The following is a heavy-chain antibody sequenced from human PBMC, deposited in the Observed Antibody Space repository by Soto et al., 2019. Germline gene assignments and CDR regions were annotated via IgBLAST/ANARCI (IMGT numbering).Heavy chain of an antibody. D-gene: IGHD3-22*01. J-gene: IGHJ5*02. CDR2: IYYSGST. V-gene: IGHV4-30-4*01. Sequence: SETLSLTCTVSGGSISSGDYYGSWIRQPPGKGLEWIGYIYYSGSTYYNPSLKSRVTISVDTSKNQFSLKLSSVTAADTAVYYCARAKTGRYYDSSGYSRTAWFDPWGQGTLVTVSS. CDR1: GGSISSGDYY. CDR3: ARAKTGRYYDSSGYSRTAWFDP.